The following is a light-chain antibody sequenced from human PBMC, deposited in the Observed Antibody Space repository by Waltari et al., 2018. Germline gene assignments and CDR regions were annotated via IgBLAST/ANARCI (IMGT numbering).Light chain of an antibody. J-gene: IGKJ4*01. CDR2: DAS. V-gene: IGKV3-11*02. CDR1: QSVVSF. Sequence: EVVLTQSPATLSLSPGERATLSCRASQSVVSFLAWYQHKPGQAPKLLIYDASTRAAGVPARFSGSGSGRDFTLTINTLEPDDFATYSCQESYKTPPTFGGGTKVEIK. CDR3: QESYKTPPT.